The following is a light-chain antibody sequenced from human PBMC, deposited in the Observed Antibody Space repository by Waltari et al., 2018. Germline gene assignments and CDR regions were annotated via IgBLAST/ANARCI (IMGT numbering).Light chain of an antibody. CDR1: SSNIGSNT. CDR3: AAWEDSLNGHVV. CDR2: SNN. Sequence: QSVLTQPPSASGTPGQRVTISCSGSSSNIGSNTVNWYQQLPGTAPKLLIYSNNQRPPGVPDRVSGSKSGTAASRAISGLQSEDEADYYCAAWEDSLNGHVVFGGGTKLTVL. J-gene: IGLJ2*01. V-gene: IGLV1-44*01.